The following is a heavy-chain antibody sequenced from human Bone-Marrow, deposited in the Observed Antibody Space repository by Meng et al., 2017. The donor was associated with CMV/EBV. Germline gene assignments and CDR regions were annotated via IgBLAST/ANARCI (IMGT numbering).Heavy chain of an antibody. D-gene: IGHD1-26*01. V-gene: IGHV1-69*12. CDR2: IIPIFGTA. CDR3: ARDYEIRGVGAWGY. Sequence: QGRLVKLGAKVKRPGSPVKAAGKFLEAPFSSNVISWVRQAPGQGLEWMGGIIPIFGTANYAQKFQGRVTITADESTSTAYMELSSLRSEDTAVYYCARDYEIRGVGAWGYWGQGTLVTVSS. J-gene: IGHJ4*02. CDR1: EAPFSSNV.